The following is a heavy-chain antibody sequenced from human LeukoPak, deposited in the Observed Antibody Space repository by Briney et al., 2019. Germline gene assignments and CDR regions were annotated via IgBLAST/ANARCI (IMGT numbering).Heavy chain of an antibody. V-gene: IGHV3-74*01. J-gene: IGHJ4*02. CDR2: INGDGSST. CDR1: GLTFRSYW. CDR3: ARDTRYGDGYKY. D-gene: IGHD5-24*01. Sequence: GGSLRLSCAASGLTFRSYWMHWVRQAPGKGLVWVSRINGDGSSTSYEDSVKGRFTISRDNAKNTLYLQMKSLRAEDTAVYYCARDTRYGDGYKYWGQGTLVTVSS.